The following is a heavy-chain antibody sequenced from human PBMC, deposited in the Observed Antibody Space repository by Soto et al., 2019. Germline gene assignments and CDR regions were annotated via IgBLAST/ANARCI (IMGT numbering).Heavy chain of an antibody. J-gene: IGHJ5*02. Sequence: GGSLRLSCAASGSTFSTYWMHWVRQAPGKGLVWVSRIKSDGSSTTYADSVKGRFTISRDNAKNTLYLQMNSLRVEDTAVYYCARSDWFDPWGQGTLVTVSS. V-gene: IGHV3-74*01. CDR2: IKSDGSST. CDR1: GSTFSTYW. CDR3: ARSDWFDP.